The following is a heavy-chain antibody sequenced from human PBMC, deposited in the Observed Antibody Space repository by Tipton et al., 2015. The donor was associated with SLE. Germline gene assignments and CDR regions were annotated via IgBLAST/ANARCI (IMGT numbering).Heavy chain of an antibody. Sequence: TLSLTCTVSGGSISSGGYYWSWIRQHPGKGLEWIGYIYYSGSTYYNPSLKSRVTISVDTSKNQFSLKLSSVTAADTAVYYCARGLLVVPAAMGGWFDLWGQGTLVTVSS. CDR1: GGSISSGGYY. D-gene: IGHD2-2*01. V-gene: IGHV4-31*03. J-gene: IGHJ5*02. CDR3: ARGLLVVPAAMGGWFDL. CDR2: IYYSGST.